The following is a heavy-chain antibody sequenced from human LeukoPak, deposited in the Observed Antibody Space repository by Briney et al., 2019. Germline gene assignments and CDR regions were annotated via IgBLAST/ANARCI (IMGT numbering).Heavy chain of an antibody. CDR3: ARTLGYCSSTNCFLTFDY. J-gene: IGHJ4*02. CDR2: IKHDGSEE. Sequence: PGGSLRLSCAASGFTFSSYGMHWVRQAPGKGLEWVANIKHDGSEEYYVDSVKGRFTISRDNAKNSLYLQMNSLRAEDTAVYYCARTLGYCSSTNCFLTFDYWGQGTLVTVSS. V-gene: IGHV3-7*04. CDR1: GFTFSSYG. D-gene: IGHD2-2*01.